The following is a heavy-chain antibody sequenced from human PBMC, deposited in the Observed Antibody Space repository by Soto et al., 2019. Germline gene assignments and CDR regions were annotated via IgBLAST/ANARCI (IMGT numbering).Heavy chain of an antibody. CDR2: ISSSSSYI. CDR3: ARGGVDTAMELYY. V-gene: IGHV3-21*01. Sequence: PGGSLRLSCAASGFTFSSYSMNWVRQAPGKGLEWVSSISSSSSYIYYADSVKGRFTISRDNAKNSLYLQMNSLRAEDTAVYYCARGGVDTAMELYYWGQGTLVTVSS. D-gene: IGHD5-18*01. CDR1: GFTFSSYS. J-gene: IGHJ4*02.